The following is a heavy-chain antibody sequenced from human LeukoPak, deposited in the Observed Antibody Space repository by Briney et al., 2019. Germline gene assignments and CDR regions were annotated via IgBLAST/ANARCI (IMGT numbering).Heavy chain of an antibody. V-gene: IGHV3-30*18. CDR3: AKLGTSYYYDSSGYYLFGAGDY. CDR1: GFTFSSYG. D-gene: IGHD3-22*01. Sequence: PGGSLRLSCAASGFTFSSYGMHWVRQAPGKGLEWVAVISYDGSNKYYADSVKGRFTISRDNSKNTLYLQMNSLRAEDTAVYYCAKLGTSYYYDSSGYYLFGAGDYWGQGTLVTVSS. CDR2: ISYDGSNK. J-gene: IGHJ4*02.